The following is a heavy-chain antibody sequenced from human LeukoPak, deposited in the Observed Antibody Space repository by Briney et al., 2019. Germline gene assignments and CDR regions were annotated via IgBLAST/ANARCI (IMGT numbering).Heavy chain of an antibody. J-gene: IGHJ6*03. CDR1: GYTFTGYY. V-gene: IGHV1-2*06. CDR3: ARDGYSNYQWVKSYYYYYYYMDV. D-gene: IGHD4-11*01. Sequence: ASVKASCKASGYTFTGYYMHWVRQAPGQGLEWMGRINPNSGGTNYAQKFQGRVTMTRDTSISTAYMELSRLRSDDTAVYYCARDGYSNYQWVKSYYYYYYYMDVWGKGTTVTVSS. CDR2: INPNSGGT.